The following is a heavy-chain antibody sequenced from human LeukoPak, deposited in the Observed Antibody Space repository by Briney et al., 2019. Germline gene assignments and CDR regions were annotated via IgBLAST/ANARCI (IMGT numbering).Heavy chain of an antibody. CDR2: IRSKANSYAT. CDR1: GFTFSGSA. D-gene: IGHD6-13*01. J-gene: IGHJ5*02. Sequence: GGSLRLSCAASGFTFSGSAMHWVRQASGKGLEWVGRIRSKANSYATAYAASVKGRFTISRDDSKNTAYLQMNSLKTEDTAVYYCTGYSSSWYPPTPWGQGTLVTVSS. CDR3: TGYSSSWYPPTP. V-gene: IGHV3-73*01.